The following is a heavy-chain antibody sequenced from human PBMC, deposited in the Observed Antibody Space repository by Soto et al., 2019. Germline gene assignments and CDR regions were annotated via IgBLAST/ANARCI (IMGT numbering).Heavy chain of an antibody. D-gene: IGHD3-22*01. CDR3: AKVVDYDSTGYYSHLDH. CDR2: IGASGSST. V-gene: IGHV3-23*01. Sequence: EVQLLESGGGLVQPGGSLRLSCAASGFTFSSYALTWVRQAPGKGLEWVSVIGASGSSTFHADSVKGRFTISRDNSKNKLFLQMNSLRAEDTAVYYCAKVVDYDSTGYYSHLDHWGQGTLVTVSS. CDR1: GFTFSSYA. J-gene: IGHJ4*02.